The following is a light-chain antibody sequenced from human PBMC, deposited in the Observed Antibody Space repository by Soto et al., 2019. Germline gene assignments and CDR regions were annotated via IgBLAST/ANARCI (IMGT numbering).Light chain of an antibody. V-gene: IGKV1-5*01. CDR2: AAS. Sequence: DIQMTQSPSTLSASVGDRVTITCRASQSISSWLAWYQQKPGKAPKLLIYAASSRASGMQERFSGSGSGTDFTLTIARLEPEDFAVYYCQEYDGAPITVGLGTRLEIK. J-gene: IGKJ5*01. CDR1: QSISSW. CDR3: QEYDGAPIT.